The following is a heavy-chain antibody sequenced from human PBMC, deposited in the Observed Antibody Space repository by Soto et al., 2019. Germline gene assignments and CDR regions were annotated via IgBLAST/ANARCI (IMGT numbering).Heavy chain of an antibody. J-gene: IGHJ5*02. CDR3: ARWNSGSHYLNGVHNWFDP. CDR1: GYTFTGYY. Sequence: QVQLVQSGAEVKKPGASVKVSCKASGYTFTGYYMHWVRQAPGQGLEWMGWINPNSGGTNYAQKFQGWVTMTRDTSISTAYMELSRLRSDDTAVYYCARWNSGSHYLNGVHNWFDPWGQGTLVTVSS. V-gene: IGHV1-2*04. CDR2: INPNSGGT. D-gene: IGHD1-26*01.